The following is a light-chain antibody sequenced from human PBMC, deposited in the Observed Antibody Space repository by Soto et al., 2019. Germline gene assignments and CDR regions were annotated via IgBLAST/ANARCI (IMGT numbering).Light chain of an antibody. CDR1: QVIITS. J-gene: IGKJ5*01. CDR3: QQLFDSPIT. CDR2: AAS. Sequence: DIQLTQSPSFLSPSIGQSLTIPCPSSQVIITSLAWYQVKPGKAPKLLIYAASTLESGVPSRFSATVSGTEFSLTITSLQPEDFATYYCQQLFDSPITFGQGTRLEIK. V-gene: IGKV1-9*01.